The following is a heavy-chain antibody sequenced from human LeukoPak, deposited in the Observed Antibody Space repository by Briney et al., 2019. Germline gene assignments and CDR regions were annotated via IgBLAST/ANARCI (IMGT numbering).Heavy chain of an antibody. Sequence: GGSLRLSCAASGFTFSSYSMNWVRQAPGKGLEWVSSISSSSSYIYYADSVKGRFTISRDNAKNSLYLQMNSLRAEDTAVYYCARDLLLWFGEPEGPFDYWGQGTLVTVSS. D-gene: IGHD3-10*01. CDR3: ARDLLLWFGEPEGPFDY. CDR2: ISSSSSYI. J-gene: IGHJ4*02. V-gene: IGHV3-21*01. CDR1: GFTFSSYS.